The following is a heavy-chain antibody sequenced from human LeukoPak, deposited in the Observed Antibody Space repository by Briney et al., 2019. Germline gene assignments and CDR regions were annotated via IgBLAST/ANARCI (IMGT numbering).Heavy chain of an antibody. CDR1: GFTFSSYA. V-gene: IGHV3-23*01. J-gene: IGHJ4*02. CDR3: AKAYSYGYRAFDY. D-gene: IGHD5-18*01. CDR2: ISGSGGST. Sequence: PGGSLRLSCAASGFTFSSYAMSWVHQAPGKGLEWVSAISGSGGSTYYADSVKGRFTISRDNSKNTLYLQMNSLRAEDTAVYYCAKAYSYGYRAFDYWGQGTLVTVSS.